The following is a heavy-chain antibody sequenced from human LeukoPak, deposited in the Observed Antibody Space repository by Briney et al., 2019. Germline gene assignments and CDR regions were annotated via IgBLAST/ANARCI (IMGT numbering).Heavy chain of an antibody. CDR1: GGSISSYY. D-gene: IGHD3-10*01. CDR3: ARGALWFGEGGYYFDY. J-gene: IGHJ4*02. CDR2: IYYSGST. Sequence: PSDTLSLTCTVSGGSISSYYWSWIRQPPGKGLEWIGYIYYSGSTNYNPSLKSRVTISVDTSKNQFSLKLSSVTAADTAVYYCARGALWFGEGGYYFDYWGQGTLVTVSS. V-gene: IGHV4-59*07.